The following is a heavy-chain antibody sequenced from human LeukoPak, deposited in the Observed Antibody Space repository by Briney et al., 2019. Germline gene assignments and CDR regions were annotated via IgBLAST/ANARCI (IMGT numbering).Heavy chain of an antibody. V-gene: IGHV3-30*04. Sequence: GGSLRLSCAASGFTFSSYAMHWVRQAPGKGLEWVAVISYDGSNKYYADSVKGRFTISRDNSKNTLYLQMNSLRAEDTAVYYCARASHSLVTTWYRYYFDYWGQGTLVTVSS. D-gene: IGHD4-11*01. CDR1: GFTFSSYA. CDR2: ISYDGSNK. CDR3: ARASHSLVTTWYRYYFDY. J-gene: IGHJ4*02.